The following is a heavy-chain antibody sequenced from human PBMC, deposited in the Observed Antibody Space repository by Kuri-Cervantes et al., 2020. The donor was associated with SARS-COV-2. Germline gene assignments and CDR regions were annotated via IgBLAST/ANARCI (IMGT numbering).Heavy chain of an antibody. J-gene: IGHJ4*02. CDR3: ARDTRRRSGNLPFDY. Sequence: GGSLRLSCAASGFTFDDYGMSWVRQAPGKGLEWVSGINWNGGSTGYADSVKVRFTISRDNAKNYLYLQMNSLRAEDTALYYCARDTRRRSGNLPFDYWGQGTLVTVSS. CDR1: GFTFDDYG. V-gene: IGHV3-20*04. CDR2: INWNGGST. D-gene: IGHD3-3*01.